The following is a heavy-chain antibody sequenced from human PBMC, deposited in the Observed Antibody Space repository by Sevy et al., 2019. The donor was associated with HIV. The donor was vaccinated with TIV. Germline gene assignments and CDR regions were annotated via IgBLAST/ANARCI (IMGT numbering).Heavy chain of an antibody. Sequence: SETLSLTCTVSGGSISGSSYYWGWIRQPPGKGLEWIGSIYYSGSTHYNPSLKSRVTLSVYTSKNHLFLKVKSVTAADTAVYYCARPAVAGTTDAFNIWGQGTMVTVSS. CDR1: GGSISGSSYY. D-gene: IGHD6-19*01. V-gene: IGHV4-39*02. J-gene: IGHJ3*02. CDR2: IYYSGST. CDR3: ARPAVAGTTDAFNI.